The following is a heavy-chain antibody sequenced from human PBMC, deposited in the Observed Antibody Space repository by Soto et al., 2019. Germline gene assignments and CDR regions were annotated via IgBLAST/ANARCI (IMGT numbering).Heavy chain of an antibody. CDR3: ARDREDIPWFDP. Sequence: GGSLRLSCAAAGFTFSSYGMPWVRQAPGKGLEWVAVIWYDGSNKYYADSVKGRFTISRDNSKNTLYLQMNSLRAEDTAVYYCARDREDIPWFDPWGQGTLVTVSS. V-gene: IGHV3-33*01. D-gene: IGHD2-15*01. CDR2: IWYDGSNK. CDR1: GFTFSSYG. J-gene: IGHJ5*02.